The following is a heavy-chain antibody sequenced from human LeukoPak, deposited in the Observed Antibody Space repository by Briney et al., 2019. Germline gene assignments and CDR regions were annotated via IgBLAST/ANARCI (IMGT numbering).Heavy chain of an antibody. CDR2: ISSGSDTI. CDR3: ARPYCASTSCPTFEY. V-gene: IGHV3-48*01. J-gene: IGHJ4*02. Sequence: GGSLRLSCAASGFAFSSYNMNWVRQAPGKGLEWVSYISSGSDTIFYADSVKGRFTISRDNAKNSLYLQMNSLRAEDTAVHYCARPYCASTSCPTFEYWGQGTLVTVSS. D-gene: IGHD2-2*01. CDR1: GFAFSSYN.